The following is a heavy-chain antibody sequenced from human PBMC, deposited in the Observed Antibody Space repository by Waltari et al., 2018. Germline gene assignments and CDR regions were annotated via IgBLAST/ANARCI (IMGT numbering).Heavy chain of an antibody. CDR1: GCSISRGDYF. CDR2: IYHTGST. V-gene: IGHV4-30-4*08. J-gene: IGHJ3*01. Sequence: QVQLQESGPGLVKPSQTLSLTCAVSGCSISRGDYFWSWIRQSPQKGLEWIGYIYHTGSTYYNPSLKSRISISVDTSKNHFSLKLTSVAAADTAMYYCARAPYDTFDLWGQGTGVTVSS. CDR3: ARAPYDTFDL.